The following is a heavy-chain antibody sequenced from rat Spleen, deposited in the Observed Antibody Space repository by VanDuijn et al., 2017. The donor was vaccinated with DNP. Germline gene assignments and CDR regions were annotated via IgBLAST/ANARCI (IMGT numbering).Heavy chain of an antibody. Sequence: EVRLVESGGGLVQPGRSLKLSCAASGFPFSDYYMAWVRQAPTKGLEWVAVISHDAAITYYRDSVKGRFTISRDNAKSSLYLQMNSLKSEDTATYYCARGSGTYYWYFDFWGPGTMVTVSS. CDR2: ISHDAAIT. CDR3: ARGSGTYYWYFDF. CDR1: GFPFSDYY. D-gene: IGHD4-4*01. V-gene: IGHV5-20*01. J-gene: IGHJ1*01.